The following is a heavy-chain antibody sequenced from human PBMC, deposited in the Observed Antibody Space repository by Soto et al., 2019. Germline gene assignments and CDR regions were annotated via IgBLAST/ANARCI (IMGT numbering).Heavy chain of an antibody. J-gene: IGHJ4*02. D-gene: IGHD1-1*01. Sequence: PGGSLRLSCAASGFVFSDYAMHWVRQAPGKGLEWVAVISYEERTKYYRDSVKGRFTISRDNSKNTLFMQMNSLRDEDTSVYYCARSRQSAGTTWVVDHWGQGTLVTVSS. CDR3: ARSRQSAGTTWVVDH. CDR1: GFVFSDYA. CDR2: ISYEERTK. V-gene: IGHV3-30*04.